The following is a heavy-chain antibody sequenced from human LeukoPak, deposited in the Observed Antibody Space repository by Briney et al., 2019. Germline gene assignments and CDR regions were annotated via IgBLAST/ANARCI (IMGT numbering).Heavy chain of an antibody. CDR2: IFHSGSA. Sequence: SETLSLTCGVSGYSISSGYQWAWIRQSPGKGLEWIGSIFHSGSAHYNPSLKSRVTISVETSKNQFSLNMYSVTAADTAVYYCARDPRWLTPDCTSTSCYENYFDPWGQGTLVTVSS. CDR3: ARDPRWLTPDCTSTSCYENYFDP. J-gene: IGHJ5*02. D-gene: IGHD2-2*01. CDR1: GYSISSGYQ. V-gene: IGHV4-38-2*02.